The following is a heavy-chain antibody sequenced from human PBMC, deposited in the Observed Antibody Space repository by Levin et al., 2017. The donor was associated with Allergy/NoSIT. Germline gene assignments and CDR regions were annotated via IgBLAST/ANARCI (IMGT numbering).Heavy chain of an antibody. CDR1: GFTFSSYA. CDR2: ISYDGSNK. D-gene: IGHD4-17*01. V-gene: IGHV3-30-3*01. CDR3: ARDNYGDLDHFDY. Sequence: GESLKISCAASGFTFSSYAMHWVRQAPGKGLEWVAVISYDGSNKYYADSVKGRFTISRDNSKNTLYLQMNSLRAEDTAVYYCARDNYGDLDHFDYWGQGTLVTVSS. J-gene: IGHJ4*02.